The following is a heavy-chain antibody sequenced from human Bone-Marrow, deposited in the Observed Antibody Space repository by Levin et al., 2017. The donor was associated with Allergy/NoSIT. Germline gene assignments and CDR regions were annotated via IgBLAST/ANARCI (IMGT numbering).Heavy chain of an antibody. CDR2: IYHSGST. J-gene: IGHJ4*02. Sequence: SETLSLTCAVSGGSISSSNWWSWVRQPPGKGLEWIGEIYHSGSTNYNPSLKSRVTISVDKSKNQFSLKLSSVTAADTAVYYCARGGSGWSLDYFDYWGQGTLVTVSS. CDR3: ARGGSGWSLDYFDY. V-gene: IGHV4-4*02. CDR1: GGSISSSNW. D-gene: IGHD6-19*01.